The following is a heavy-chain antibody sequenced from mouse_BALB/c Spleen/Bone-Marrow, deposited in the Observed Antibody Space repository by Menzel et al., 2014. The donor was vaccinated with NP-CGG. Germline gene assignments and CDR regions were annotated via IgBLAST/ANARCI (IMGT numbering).Heavy chain of an antibody. D-gene: IGHD2-14*01. CDR3: ARIGGYYRFYAMDY. CDR2: IDPYNGGT. J-gene: IGHJ4*01. Sequence: EVQRVESGPELVRPGASVKVSCKASGYAFTSYNMYWVKQSHGKSLEWIGYIDPYNGGTSYNQKFKGKATLTVDKSSSTAYMHLNSLTSEDSAVYYCARIGGYYRFYAMDYWGQGTSVTVSS. CDR1: GYAFTSYN. V-gene: IGHV1S135*01.